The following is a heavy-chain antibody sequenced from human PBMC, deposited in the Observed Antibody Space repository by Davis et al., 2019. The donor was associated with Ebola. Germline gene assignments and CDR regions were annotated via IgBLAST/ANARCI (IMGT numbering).Heavy chain of an antibody. V-gene: IGHV5-51*01. J-gene: IGHJ4*02. D-gene: IGHD5-12*01. CDR2: IYPGDSDT. CDR1: GYSFTSYW. Sequence: PGGSLRLSCKGSGYSFTSYWIGWVRQMPGKGLEWMGIIYPGDSDTRYSPSFQGQVTISADKSISTAYLQWSSLKASDTAMYYCARSVRGYSGYDYFDYWGQGTLVTVSS. CDR3: ARSVRGYSGYDYFDY.